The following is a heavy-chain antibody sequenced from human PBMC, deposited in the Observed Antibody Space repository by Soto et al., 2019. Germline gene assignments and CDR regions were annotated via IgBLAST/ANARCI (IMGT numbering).Heavy chain of an antibody. V-gene: IGHV4-34*01. J-gene: IGHJ4*02. CDR3: ARALNIAAAGNNFDY. Sequence: PSETLSLTCAVYGGSFSGYYWSWIRQPPGKGLEWIGEINHSGSTNYNPSLKSRVTISVDTSKNQFSLKLSSVTAADTAVYYCARALNIAAAGNNFDYWGQGTLVTVSS. CDR2: INHSGST. CDR1: GGSFSGYY. D-gene: IGHD6-13*01.